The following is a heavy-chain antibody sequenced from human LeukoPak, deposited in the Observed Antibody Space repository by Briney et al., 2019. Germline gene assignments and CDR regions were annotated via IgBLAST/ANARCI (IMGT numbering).Heavy chain of an antibody. CDR3: AREYSSGFDI. CDR1: GGSITSSSYF. Sequence: PSETLSLTCTVSGGSITSSSYFWGWIRQPPGKGLEWIGSIYYSGSTSYNPSLKSRVTISVDTSKNQFSLRLSSVTAADTAVYYCAREYSSGFDIWGQGTMVTVSS. V-gene: IGHV4-39*07. J-gene: IGHJ3*02. D-gene: IGHD6-19*01. CDR2: IYYSGST.